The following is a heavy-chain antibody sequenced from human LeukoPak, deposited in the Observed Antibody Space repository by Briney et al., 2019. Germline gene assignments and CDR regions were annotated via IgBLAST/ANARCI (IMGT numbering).Heavy chain of an antibody. D-gene: IGHD6-19*01. J-gene: IGHJ6*02. V-gene: IGHV3-11*01. CDR3: ARDGSSGWSYGMDV. CDR1: GSTFSDYY. Sequence: GGSLRLSCAASGSTFSDYYMSWIRQAPGKGLEWVSYISSSGSTINYADSVKGRFTISRDNAKNSLYLQMNSLRAEDTAVYYCARDGSSGWSYGMDVWGQGTTVTVSS. CDR2: ISSSGSTI.